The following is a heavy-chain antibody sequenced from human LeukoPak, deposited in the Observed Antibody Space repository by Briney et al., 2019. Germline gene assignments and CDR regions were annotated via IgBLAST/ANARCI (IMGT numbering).Heavy chain of an antibody. CDR1: GFTFSSYG. V-gene: IGHV3-30*18. D-gene: IGHD2-2*03. CDR3: AKVPGYCSSTSCQAAGYYSSGMDV. J-gene: IGHJ6*02. Sequence: PGRSLRLSCAASGFTFSSYGMHWVRQAPGKGLEWVAVISYDGSNKYYADSVKGRFTISRDNSKNTLYLQMNSLRAEDTAVYYCAKVPGYCSSTSCQAAGYYSSGMDVWGQGTPVTVSS. CDR2: ISYDGSNK.